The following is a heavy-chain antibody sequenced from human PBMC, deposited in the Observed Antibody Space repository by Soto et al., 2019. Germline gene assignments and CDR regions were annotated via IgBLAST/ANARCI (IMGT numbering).Heavy chain of an antibody. CDR3: ARGPSSYVGVNWFDP. D-gene: IGHD1-26*01. CDR2: IIPIFGTA. CDR1: GVTFSSYA. V-gene: IGHV1-69*13. Sequence: ASVKVSCKASGVTFSSYAISWVRQAPGQGLEWMGGIIPIFGTANYAQKFQGRVTITADESTSTAYMELSSLRSEDTAVYYCARGPSSYVGVNWFDPWGQGTLVTVSS. J-gene: IGHJ5*02.